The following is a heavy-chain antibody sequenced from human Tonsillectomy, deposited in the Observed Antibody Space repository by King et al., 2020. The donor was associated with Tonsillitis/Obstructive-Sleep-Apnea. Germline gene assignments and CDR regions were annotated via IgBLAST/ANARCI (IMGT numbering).Heavy chain of an antibody. CDR2: IYWDNDK. CDR3: AHVRAAQDHFYGIDV. J-gene: IGHJ6*02. CDR1: GLSLSTSEVG. Sequence: QITLKESGPTLVKPTQTITLTCTVSGLSLSTSEVGVGWIRQPPGKALEWLTRIYWDNDKRYSLSLKSRLTITKDTSKNQVVLTMTNMDPVDTGTYYCAHVRAAQDHFYGIDVGGQGTTVTVS. V-gene: IGHV2-5*02.